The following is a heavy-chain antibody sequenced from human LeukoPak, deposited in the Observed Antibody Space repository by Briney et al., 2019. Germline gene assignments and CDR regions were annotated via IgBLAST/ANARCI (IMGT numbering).Heavy chain of an antibody. CDR3: ARVRGDFETD. D-gene: IGHD3-16*01. J-gene: IGHJ1*01. Sequence: PSETLSLTCSVSGGSISSYYWTWIRQPPGKGLEWIGNRYYSGSTTYNPSLKSRVTISVDTSKSQFSLKLISVTAADTAIYYCARVRGDFETDWGQGTLVTVSS. CDR1: GGSISSYY. CDR2: RYYSGST. V-gene: IGHV4-59*01.